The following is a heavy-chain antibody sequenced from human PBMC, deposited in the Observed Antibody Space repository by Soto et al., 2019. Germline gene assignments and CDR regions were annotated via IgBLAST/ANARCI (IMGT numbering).Heavy chain of an antibody. CDR3: ARQARGTTWSDFDY. J-gene: IGHJ4*02. CDR1: GGSISNSDYY. CDR2: IYYSGTN. D-gene: IGHD1-7*01. Sequence: QLQLQESGPGLVKPSETLSLICTVSGGSISNSDYYWGWIRQSPGKGLEWIGSIYYSGTNFYDPSLRSRLSMSVDTSKNQFSLRLNSVTAADTAVYYCARQARGTTWSDFDYWSQGTLVTVSS. V-gene: IGHV4-39*01.